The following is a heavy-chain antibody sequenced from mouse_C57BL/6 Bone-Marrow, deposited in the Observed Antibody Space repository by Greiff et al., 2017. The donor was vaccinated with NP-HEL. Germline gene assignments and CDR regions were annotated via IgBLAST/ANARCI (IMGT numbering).Heavy chain of an antibody. Sequence: QVQLKQSGPGLVQPSQSLSITCTVSGFSLTSYGVHWVRQSPGKGLEWLGVIWSGGSTDYNAAFISRLSISKDNSTSQVFFKMNSLQADDTAIYYCARPYYVPHYYAMDYWGQGTSVTGSS. D-gene: IGHD1-1*01. CDR1: GFSLTSYG. CDR3: ARPYYVPHYYAMDY. J-gene: IGHJ4*01. V-gene: IGHV2-2*01. CDR2: IWSGGST.